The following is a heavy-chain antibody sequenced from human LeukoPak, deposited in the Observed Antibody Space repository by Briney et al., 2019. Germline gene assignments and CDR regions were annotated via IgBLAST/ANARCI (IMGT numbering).Heavy chain of an antibody. D-gene: IGHD3-22*01. J-gene: IGHJ4*02. CDR1: GGTFSSYA. V-gene: IGHV1-69*04. CDR3: ARGLPYYYDSSGYLYYFDY. Sequence: VASVKVSCKASGGTFSSYAIRWVRQAPGQGLEWMGRIIPILGIANYAQKFQGRVTITADKSTSTAYMELSSLRSEDTAVYYCARGLPYYYDSSGYLYYFDYWGQGTLVTVSS. CDR2: IIPILGIA.